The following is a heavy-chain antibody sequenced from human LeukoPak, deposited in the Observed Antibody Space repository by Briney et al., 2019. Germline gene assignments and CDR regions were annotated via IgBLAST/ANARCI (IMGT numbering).Heavy chain of an antibody. J-gene: IGHJ4*02. CDR3: ARDSSHYLGSSDY. CDR1: GFTFSSYA. CDR2: ISETGGVT. D-gene: IGHD6-6*01. V-gene: IGHV3-23*01. Sequence: GGSLRLSCAASGFTFSSYAMSWVRQAPGKGLEWVSVISETGGVTHYADSMKGRFTISRDNIKNTLNLQMNSLRAEDTAIYYCARDSSHYLGSSDYWGQGTLVTVSS.